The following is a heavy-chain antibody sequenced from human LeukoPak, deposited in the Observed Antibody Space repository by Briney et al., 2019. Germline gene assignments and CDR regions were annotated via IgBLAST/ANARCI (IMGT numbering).Heavy chain of an antibody. CDR1: GGSISSHP. CDR3: ARSHNWNYFPSLFYFDY. Sequence: SETLSLTCTVSGGSISSHPWSWIRQPPGKGLEWIAYIYSSGSTNYNPSLKSRVAISVDTSKNQFSLRLSSVTAADTAVYYCARSHNWNYFPSLFYFDYWGQGTLVTVSS. V-gene: IGHV4-59*11. J-gene: IGHJ4*02. CDR2: IYSSGST. D-gene: IGHD1-7*01.